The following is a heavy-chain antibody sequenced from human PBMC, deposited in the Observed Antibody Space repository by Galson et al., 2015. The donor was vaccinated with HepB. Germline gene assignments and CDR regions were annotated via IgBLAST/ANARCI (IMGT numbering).Heavy chain of an antibody. CDR2: INAGNGNT. V-gene: IGHV1-3*01. D-gene: IGHD3-22*01. CDR3: ARALFLYYYDSSGYPPTGYGMDV. J-gene: IGHJ6*02. CDR1: GYTFTSYA. Sequence: SVKVSCKASGYTFTSYAMHWVRQAPGQRLEWMGWINAGNGNTKYSQKFQGRVTITRDTSASTAYMELSSLRSEDTAVYYCARALFLYYYDSSGYPPTGYGMDVWGQGTTVTVSS.